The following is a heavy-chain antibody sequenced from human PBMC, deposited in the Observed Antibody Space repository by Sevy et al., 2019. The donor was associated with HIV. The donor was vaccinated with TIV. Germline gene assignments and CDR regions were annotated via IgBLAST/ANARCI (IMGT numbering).Heavy chain of an antibody. J-gene: IGHJ4*02. V-gene: IGHV3-48*03. Sequence: GGSLRLSCVASGVTFSSYEMNWVRQAPGKGLECVSYISNSGTSMYYSDSVKGRFTISRDNARNSLYLQMNSLRAEDTAVYYCARDLPPSATTVAHFDCWGQGILVTVSS. CDR2: ISNSGTSM. CDR1: GVTFSSYE. D-gene: IGHD4-17*01. CDR3: ARDLPPSATTVAHFDC.